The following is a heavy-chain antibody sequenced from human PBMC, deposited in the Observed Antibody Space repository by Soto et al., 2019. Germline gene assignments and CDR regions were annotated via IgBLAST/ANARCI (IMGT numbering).Heavy chain of an antibody. V-gene: IGHV3-30-3*01. CDR3: VKERYAQLWLEDYGMDV. CDR2: TSYNGNNK. D-gene: IGHD5-18*01. J-gene: IGHJ6*02. Sequence: QVQLVESGGGVVQPGRSLRLSCAASGFAFSSYALHWVRQAPGKGLEWVAVTSYNGNNKYYADSVKGRFTISRDNSNNTLYLQRNSLGPEDTAVYYWVKERYAQLWLEDYGMDVWGQGTTVTV. CDR1: GFAFSSYA.